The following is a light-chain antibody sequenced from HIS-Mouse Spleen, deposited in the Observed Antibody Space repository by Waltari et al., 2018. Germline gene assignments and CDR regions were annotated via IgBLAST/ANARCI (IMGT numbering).Light chain of an antibody. V-gene: IGLV2-23*01. J-gene: IGLJ2*01. CDR1: SSDVGSYTL. CDR2: EGS. Sequence: QSALTQPASVSGSPGQSITISCTGTSSDVGSYTLVPWYQQHPGKAPKLMIYEGSKRPSGVSNRFSGSKSGNTASLTISGLQAEDEADYYCCSYAGSSTVFGGGTKLTVL. CDR3: CSYAGSSTV.